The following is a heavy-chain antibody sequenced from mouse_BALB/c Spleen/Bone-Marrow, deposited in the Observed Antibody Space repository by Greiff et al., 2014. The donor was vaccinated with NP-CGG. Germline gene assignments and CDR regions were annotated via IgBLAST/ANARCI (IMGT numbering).Heavy chain of an antibody. J-gene: IGHJ3*01. CDR3: ARGGYYRYDGFAY. Sequence: VKLQESGAELARPGASVKLSCKASGYTFTDYYINWVRRRTGQGLEWIGEIYPGNGNTYYNEKFKDKATLTADKSSSTAYMQLGSLTSEDSAVYFCARGGYYRYDGFAYWGQGTLVTVSA. D-gene: IGHD2-14*01. CDR1: GYTFTDYY. CDR2: IYPGNGNT. V-gene: IGHV1-77*01.